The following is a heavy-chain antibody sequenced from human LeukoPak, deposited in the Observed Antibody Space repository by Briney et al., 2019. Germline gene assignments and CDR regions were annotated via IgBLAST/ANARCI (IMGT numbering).Heavy chain of an antibody. J-gene: IGHJ6*02. CDR2: IIPILGIA. CDR3: ARDSGSSSWYGDYHGKDV. V-gene: IGHV1-69*04. Sequence: VASVKVSCKASGGTFSSYAISWVRQAPGQGLEWMGRIIPILGIANYAQKFQGRVTITADKSTSTAYMELSSLRSEDAAVYYCARDSGSSSWYGDYHGKDVWGQGTTVTASS. CDR1: GGTFSSYA. D-gene: IGHD6-13*01.